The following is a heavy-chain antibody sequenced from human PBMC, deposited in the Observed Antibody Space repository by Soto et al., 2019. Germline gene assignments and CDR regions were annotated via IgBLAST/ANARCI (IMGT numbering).Heavy chain of an antibody. D-gene: IGHD6-13*01. CDR2: IYPGDSDT. Sequence: PGESRRISCKGSGYSFTSYWIGGVRQMPGKGLEWMGIIYPGDSDTRYSPSFQGQVTISADKSISTAYLQWSSLRASDTAMYYCARTAAASKYYYGVDFWGQGTTVTSP. CDR1: GYSFTSYW. J-gene: IGHJ6*02. V-gene: IGHV5-51*01. CDR3: ARTAAASKYYYGVDF.